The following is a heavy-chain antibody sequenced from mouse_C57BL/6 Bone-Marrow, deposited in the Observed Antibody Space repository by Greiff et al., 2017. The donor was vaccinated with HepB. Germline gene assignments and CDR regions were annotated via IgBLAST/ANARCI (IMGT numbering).Heavy chain of an antibody. V-gene: IGHV1-74*01. J-gene: IGHJ3*01. Sequence: QVQLKQPGAELVKPGASVKVSCKASGYTFTSYWMHWVKQRPGQGLEWIGRFHPADSDTNYNQKFKGKATLTVDTSSSTAYMQLSSLTSEDSAVYYCAIWNEFDYWGQGTLVTVSA. CDR2: FHPADSDT. CDR1: GYTFTSYW. CDR3: AIWNEFDY.